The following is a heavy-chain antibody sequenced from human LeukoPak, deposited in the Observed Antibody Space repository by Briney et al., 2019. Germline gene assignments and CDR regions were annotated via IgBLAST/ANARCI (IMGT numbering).Heavy chain of an antibody. J-gene: IGHJ4*02. Sequence: PGGSLRLSCAASGFTFSSYSMNWVRQAPGKGLEWVSYISISSSTIYYADSVKGRFTISRDNAKNSLYLQMNSLRAEDTAVYYCARDVNYYYDSSGSFDYWGQGTLVTVSS. D-gene: IGHD3-22*01. CDR2: ISISSSTI. CDR3: ARDVNYYYDSSGSFDY. CDR1: GFTFSSYS. V-gene: IGHV3-48*04.